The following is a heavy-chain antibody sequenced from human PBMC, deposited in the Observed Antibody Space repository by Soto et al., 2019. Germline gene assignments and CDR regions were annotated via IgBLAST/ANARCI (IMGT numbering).Heavy chain of an antibody. J-gene: IGHJ3*02. Sequence: ASVKVSCKASGYTFTSYDINWVRQATGQGLEWMGWMNPNSGNTGYAQKFQGRVTMTRNTSISTAYMELSSLRSEDTAVYYCARPQLRFLEWLSEHSTDAFDIWGQGTMVTVSS. D-gene: IGHD3-3*01. CDR2: MNPNSGNT. CDR3: ARPQLRFLEWLSEHSTDAFDI. V-gene: IGHV1-8*01. CDR1: GYTFTSYD.